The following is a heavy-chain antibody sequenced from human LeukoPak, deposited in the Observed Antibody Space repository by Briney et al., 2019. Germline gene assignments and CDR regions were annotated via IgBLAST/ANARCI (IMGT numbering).Heavy chain of an antibody. CDR1: GLTVSSNY. CDR3: ARVTGSYYPFDY. V-gene: IGHV3-53*01. CDR2: IYRGGST. Sequence: LPGRSLRLSCAASGLTVSSNYMSWVRQAPGKGLEWVSIIYRGGSTYYADSVKGRFTISRDNSKNTQYLQMNSLRAEDTAVYYCARVTGSYYPFDYWGQGTLVTV. D-gene: IGHD3-10*01. J-gene: IGHJ4*02.